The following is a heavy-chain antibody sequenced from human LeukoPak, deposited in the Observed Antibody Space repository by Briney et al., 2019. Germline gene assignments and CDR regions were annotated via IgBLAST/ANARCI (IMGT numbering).Heavy chain of an antibody. D-gene: IGHD3-16*01. V-gene: IGHV3-7*01. CDR2: IQPDGREQ. CDR1: GFTVSSSY. CDR3: ASQSYARFDP. Sequence: GGSLRLSCAASGFTVSSSYMSWVRQAPGKGLEWVGNIQPDGREQYPVDSVKGRFTISRDNARNSLFLQMNSLRVEDTAVYYCASQSYARFDPWGQGTLVTVSS. J-gene: IGHJ5*02.